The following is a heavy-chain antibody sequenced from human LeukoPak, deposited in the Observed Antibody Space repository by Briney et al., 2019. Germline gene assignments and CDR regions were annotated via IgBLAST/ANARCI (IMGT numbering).Heavy chain of an antibody. CDR3: ARAVNLGY. Sequence: PGGSLRLSCAASGFTLSSYEINWVRQAPGKGLEWVSYISSSGSSKYYADSVKGRFTISRDNAENSLFLQMNSLRAEDTAVYYCARAVNLGYWGQGTLVTVSS. J-gene: IGHJ4*02. V-gene: IGHV3-48*03. CDR1: GFTLSSYE. D-gene: IGHD3-16*01. CDR2: ISSSGSSK.